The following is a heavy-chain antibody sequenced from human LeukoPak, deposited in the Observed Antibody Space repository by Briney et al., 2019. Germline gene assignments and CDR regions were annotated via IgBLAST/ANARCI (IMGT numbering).Heavy chain of an antibody. CDR1: GYTFTGYY. D-gene: IGHD3-9*01. CDR3: ARDLLRYFDWLLSEGNWFDP. CDR2: INPNTGVT. J-gene: IGHJ5*02. V-gene: IGHV1-2*02. Sequence: ASVKVSCKASGYTFTGYYMHWVRQAPGQGLEWIGWINPNTGVTNYAQKSQGRITMTTDTSTSTAYMELRSLRSDDTAVYYCARDLLRYFDWLLSEGNWFDPWGQGTLVTVSS.